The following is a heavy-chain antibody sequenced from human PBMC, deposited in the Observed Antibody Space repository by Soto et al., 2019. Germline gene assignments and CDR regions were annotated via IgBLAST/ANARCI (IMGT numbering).Heavy chain of an antibody. Sequence: PGWSLILSWAASGFNFGSYTVNWVRQAPEKGLEWVASITSSNTYIFYADTVKGGTIISRDNTKTSVYLQINRLRTEHTALYYCASAMTMGWSPKGFWGQGTPVTVSS. CDR2: ITSSNTYI. V-gene: IGHV3-21*04. CDR3: ASAMTMGWSPKGF. D-gene: IGHD3-10*01. CDR1: GFNFGSYT. J-gene: IGHJ4*02.